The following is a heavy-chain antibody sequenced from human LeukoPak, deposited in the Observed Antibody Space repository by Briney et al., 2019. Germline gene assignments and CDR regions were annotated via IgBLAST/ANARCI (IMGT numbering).Heavy chain of an antibody. CDR2: MNPNSGNT. V-gene: IGHV1-8*01. CDR1: GYTFTSYD. J-gene: IGHJ4*02. Sequence: ASVKVSCKVSGYTFTSYDINWVRQATGQGLEWMGWMNPNSGNTGYAQKFQGRVTMTRNTSISTAYMELSSLRSEDTAVYYCARTGKGYYDFWSGYYTGGGVDYWGQGTLVTVSS. D-gene: IGHD3-3*01. CDR3: ARTGKGYYDFWSGYYTGGGVDY.